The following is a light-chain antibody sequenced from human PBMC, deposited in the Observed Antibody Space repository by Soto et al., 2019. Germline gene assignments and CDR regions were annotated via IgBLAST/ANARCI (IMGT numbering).Light chain of an antibody. V-gene: IGLV1-51*01. CDR2: DNN. J-gene: IGLJ2*01. CDR3: GAWDSSLTVVL. CDR1: SSNIGEHY. Sequence: QSVLTQPPSVSAAPGQEVAISCSGSSSNIGEHYVSWYRHLPGTAPKLLIFDNNKRPSGIPDRFSASKSGTSATLGITGLHTGDEADYYCGAWDSSLTVVLFGGGTKVTVL.